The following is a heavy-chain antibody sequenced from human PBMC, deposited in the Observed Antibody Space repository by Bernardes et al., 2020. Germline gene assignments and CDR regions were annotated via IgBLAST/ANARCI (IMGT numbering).Heavy chain of an antibody. CDR1: GGSISSSSYY. J-gene: IGHJ4*02. Sequence: SETLSLTCTVSGGSISSSSYYWGWIRQPPGKGLEWIGSIYYSGSTYYNPSLKSRVTISVDTSKNQFSLKLSSVTAADTAVYYCARLARGYSYGRSDYWGQGTLVTVSS. D-gene: IGHD5-18*01. CDR2: IYYSGST. V-gene: IGHV4-39*01. CDR3: ARLARGYSYGRSDY.